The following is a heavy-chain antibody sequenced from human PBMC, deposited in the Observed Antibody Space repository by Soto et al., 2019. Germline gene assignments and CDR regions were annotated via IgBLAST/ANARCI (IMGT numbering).Heavy chain of an antibody. CDR1: GGSFSGFY. V-gene: IGHV4-34*01. J-gene: IGHJ6*02. Sequence: ASETLSLTCAVSGGSFSGFYWTWIRQPPGEGLEWIGEINHSGTTNFNPSLRSRLTISLDSSKKHFSLKLTSMTAADAAVYYCARADRTLVTSYGLDVWGQGTTVTVPS. CDR3: ARADRTLVTSYGLDV. CDR2: INHSGTT. D-gene: IGHD2-21*02.